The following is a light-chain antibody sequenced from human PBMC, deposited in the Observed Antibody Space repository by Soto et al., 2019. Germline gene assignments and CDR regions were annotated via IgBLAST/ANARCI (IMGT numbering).Light chain of an antibody. Sequence: DIHMTQSPSTLSASVGDRVTITCRASQSISIWLAWYQQKPGKAPNLLIYKTSSLETGVPSRFSGSGSGTEFTLTISSLQTDDFATYYCQHWNDYSWTFGQETKVEVK. V-gene: IGKV1-5*03. CDR2: KTS. CDR3: QHWNDYSWT. J-gene: IGKJ1*01. CDR1: QSISIW.